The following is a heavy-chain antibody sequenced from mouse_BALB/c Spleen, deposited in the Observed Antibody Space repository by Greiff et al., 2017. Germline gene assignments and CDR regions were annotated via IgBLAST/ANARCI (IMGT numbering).Heavy chain of an antibody. J-gene: IGHJ4*01. D-gene: IGHD1-1*01. V-gene: IGHV7-3*02. CDR2: IRNKANGYTT. CDR1: GFTFTDYY. CDR3: GRDFLPYGNAMDY. Sequence: EVMLVESGGGLVQPGGSLRLSCATSGFTFTDYYISWVRQPPGKALEWLGFIRNKANGYTTEYSASVKGRFTISRANSQSILYPQMNTLRADDSATYYCGRDFLPYGNAMDYWGQGTSVTVSS.